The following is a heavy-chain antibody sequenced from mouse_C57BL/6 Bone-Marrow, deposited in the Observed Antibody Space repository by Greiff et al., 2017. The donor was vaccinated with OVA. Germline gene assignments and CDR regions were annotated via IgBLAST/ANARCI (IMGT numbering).Heavy chain of an antibody. J-gene: IGHJ4*01. CDR3: ARHGYYGSPYAMDY. CDR1: GFTFSSYG. Sequence: EVQVVESGGDLVKPGGSLKLSCAASGFTFSSYGMSWVRQTPDKRLEWVATISSGGSYTYYPDSVKGRFTISRDNAKNTLYLQMSSLKSEDTAMYYCARHGYYGSPYAMDYWGQGTSVTVSS. D-gene: IGHD1-1*01. CDR2: ISSGGSYT. V-gene: IGHV5-6*01.